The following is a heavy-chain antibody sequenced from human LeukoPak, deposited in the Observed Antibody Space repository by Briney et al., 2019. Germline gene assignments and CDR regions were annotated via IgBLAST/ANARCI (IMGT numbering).Heavy chain of an antibody. CDR3: ARDGYSSGWCQIPFDY. V-gene: IGHV1-3*01. D-gene: IGHD6-19*01. Sequence: ASVKVSCKASGYTFTSYAMHWVRQAPGQRLEWMGWINAGNGNTKYSQKFQGRVTITRDTSASTAYMELSSLRSEDTAVYYCARDGYSSGWCQIPFDYWGQGTLVTVSS. CDR2: INAGNGNT. J-gene: IGHJ4*02. CDR1: GYTFTSYA.